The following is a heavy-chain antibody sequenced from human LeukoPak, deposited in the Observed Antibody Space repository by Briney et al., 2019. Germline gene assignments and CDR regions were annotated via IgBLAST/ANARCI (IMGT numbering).Heavy chain of an antibody. J-gene: IGHJ6*02. CDR2: IPYDGSNK. V-gene: IGHV3-30-3*01. CDR3: ARTLYTVYYYYGMDV. Sequence: GGSLRLSCAASGFTFSSYAMHWVRQAPGKGLEWVAVIPYDGSNKYYADSVKGRFTISRDNSKNTLYLQMNSLRAEDTAVYYCARTLYTVYYYYGMDVWGQGTTVTVSS. CDR1: GFTFSSYA. D-gene: IGHD4-11*01.